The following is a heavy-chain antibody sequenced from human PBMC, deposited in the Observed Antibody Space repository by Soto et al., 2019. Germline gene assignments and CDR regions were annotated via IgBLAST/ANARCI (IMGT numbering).Heavy chain of an antibody. D-gene: IGHD3-3*01. Sequence: SVKVSCKASGGTFSSYAISWVRQAPGQGLEWMGGIIPIFGTANYAQKFQGRVTITADESTSTAYMELSSLRSEDTAVYYCARVERITIFGVVINWFDPWGKGTTVTVSS. J-gene: IGHJ6*03. V-gene: IGHV1-69*13. CDR1: GGTFSSYA. CDR3: ARVERITIFGVVINWFDP. CDR2: IIPIFGTA.